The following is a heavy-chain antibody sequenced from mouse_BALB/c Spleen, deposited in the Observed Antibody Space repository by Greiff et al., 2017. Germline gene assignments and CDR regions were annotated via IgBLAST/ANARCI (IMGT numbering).Heavy chain of an antibody. D-gene: IGHD2-14*01. CDR1: GFTFSSYA. CDR2: ISSGGSYT. CDR3: AREDRYDGTWYAMDY. V-gene: IGHV5-9-4*01. Sequence: EVQLVESGGGLVQPGGSRKLSCAASGFTFSSYAMSWVRQSPEKRLEWVAEISSGGSYTYYPDTVTGRFTISRDNAKNTLYLEMSSLRSEDTAMYYCAREDRYDGTWYAMDYWGQGTSVTVSS. J-gene: IGHJ4*01.